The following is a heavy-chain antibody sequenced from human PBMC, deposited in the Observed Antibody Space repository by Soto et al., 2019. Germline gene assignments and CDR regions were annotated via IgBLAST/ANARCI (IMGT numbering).Heavy chain of an antibody. D-gene: IGHD2-2*03. V-gene: IGHV3-9*01. J-gene: IGHJ4*02. Sequence: EMQLVESGGGSVQPGRSLRLSCAASGFSFDDYGMHWVRQGPGKGLEWVSGISWNSGDIYYADSVKGRFTIYRDNAKKSLYLQMNSLRTEDTALYYCAKDNDLDRDGPFDYWGQGILVTVSS. CDR3: AKDNDLDRDGPFDY. CDR1: GFSFDDYG. CDR2: ISWNSGDI.